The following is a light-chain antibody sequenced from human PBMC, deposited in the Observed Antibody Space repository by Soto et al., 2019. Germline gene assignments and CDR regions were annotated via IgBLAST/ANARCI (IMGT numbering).Light chain of an antibody. CDR2: EVS. J-gene: IGLJ1*01. Sequence: QSVLTQPASVSGSPGQSITISCTGTSSDVGGYNYVSWYQQHPGKAPKLMIYEVSSRPSGVSNRFSGSKSGNTASLTISGLQPEDEADYYCSSYTSSSTLYVFGTGTQLTVL. CDR3: SSYTSSSTLYV. V-gene: IGLV2-14*01. CDR1: SSDVGGYNY.